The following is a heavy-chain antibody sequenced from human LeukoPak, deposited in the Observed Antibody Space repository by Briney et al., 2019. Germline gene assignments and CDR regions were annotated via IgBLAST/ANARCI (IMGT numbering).Heavy chain of an antibody. D-gene: IGHD2-2*01. Sequence: GGSLRLSCAASGFTFSDYYMSWIRQAPGKGLEWVSYITGSSSNTNYADSVKGRFTISRDNDKNSLYLQINSLRAEDTAVYYCARRGYCSSTRCYASYYGMDVWGQGTTVTVSS. CDR2: ITGSSSNT. J-gene: IGHJ6*02. V-gene: IGHV3-11*03. CDR1: GFTFSDYY. CDR3: ARRGYCSSTRCYASYYGMDV.